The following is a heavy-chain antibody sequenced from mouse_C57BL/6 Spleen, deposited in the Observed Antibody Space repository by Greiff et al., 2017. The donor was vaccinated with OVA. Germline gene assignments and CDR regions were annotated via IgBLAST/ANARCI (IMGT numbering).Heavy chain of an antibody. CDR1: GFYINDDY. J-gene: IGHJ3*01. D-gene: IGHD2-14*01. CDR2: IDRENGDT. CDR3: TTGAGYQCAY. Sequence: EVQLQQSGAGLVRPGASVTLTCTVSGFYINDDYMHWVKQRPEQGLEWLGWIDRENGDTEYASKFSGKATITADTSSNTAYLQLSSLTTEDTAAYYCTTGAGYQCAYWGQGTLVTVSA. V-gene: IGHV14-4*01.